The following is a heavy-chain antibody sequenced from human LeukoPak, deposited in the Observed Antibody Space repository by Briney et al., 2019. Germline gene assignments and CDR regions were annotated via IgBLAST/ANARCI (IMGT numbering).Heavy chain of an antibody. CDR3: ARGWFGEAFDI. CDR1: GGSISSGGYY. Sequence: SETLSLTCTVSGGSISSGGYYWSWIRQPPGKGLEWIGYIYHSGSTYYNPSLKGRVTISVDTSKNHFSLNLNSVTAADTAVYYCARGWFGEAFDIWGQGTMVTVSS. J-gene: IGHJ3*02. D-gene: IGHD3-10*01. V-gene: IGHV4-30-2*01. CDR2: IYHSGST.